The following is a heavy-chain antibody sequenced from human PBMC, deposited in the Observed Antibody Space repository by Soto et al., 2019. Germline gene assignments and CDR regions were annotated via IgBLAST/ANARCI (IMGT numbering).Heavy chain of an antibody. J-gene: IGHJ3*02. V-gene: IGHV3-30-3*01. D-gene: IGHD5-18*01. CDR3: ASPSYGSVYDAFDI. CDR1: GFTFSSYA. Sequence: VQLVESGGGVVQPGRSLRLSCAASGFTFSSYAMHWVRQAPGKGLEWVAVISYDGSNKYYADSVKGRFTISRDNSKNTLYLQMNSLRAEDTAVYYCASPSYGSVYDAFDIWGQGTMVTVSS. CDR2: ISYDGSNK.